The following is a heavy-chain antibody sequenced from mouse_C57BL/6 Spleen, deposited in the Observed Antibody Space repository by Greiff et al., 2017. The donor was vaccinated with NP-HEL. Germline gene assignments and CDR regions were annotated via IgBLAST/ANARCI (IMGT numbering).Heavy chain of an antibody. CDR3: ARGNYGSSPFAY. CDR1: GYTFTSYW. J-gene: IGHJ3*01. V-gene: IGHV1-69*01. D-gene: IGHD1-1*01. CDR2: IYTSDRST. Sequence: QVQLQQPGAELVMPGASVKLSCKASGYTFTSYWMHWVTQRPGQGLEWIGEIYTSDRSTNYNQKFKGKSTLTVDKSSSTAYMQISSLTSEDSAVYYCARGNYGSSPFAYWGQGTLVTVSA.